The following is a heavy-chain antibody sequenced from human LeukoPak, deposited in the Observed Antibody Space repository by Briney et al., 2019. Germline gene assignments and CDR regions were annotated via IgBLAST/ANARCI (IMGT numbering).Heavy chain of an antibody. V-gene: IGHV3-15*01. Sequence: PGGSLRLSCAASASGFTFSNAWMNWVRQVPGKGLEWVGRIKSKNDGGTTDYAAPATGRFTISRDDSKNTLYLQMNSLKVEDTAVYYCTTATYGSGKRFDPWGQGTLVTVSS. D-gene: IGHD3-10*01. CDR2: IKSKNDGGTT. CDR3: TTATYGSGKRFDP. CDR1: GFTFSNAW. J-gene: IGHJ5*02.